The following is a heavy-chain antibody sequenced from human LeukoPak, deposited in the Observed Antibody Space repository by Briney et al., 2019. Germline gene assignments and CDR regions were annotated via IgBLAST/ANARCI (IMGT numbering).Heavy chain of an antibody. CDR2: INFDGSDT. CDR3: TRDRHDSGTYKGFL. V-gene: IGHV3-74*01. Sequence: GGSLRLSCAVSGFTFSDHWMHWVRQAPGKGLVWVSRINFDGSDTTYADSVKGRFTISRDNAKNTLYLQMNSLRAEDTAVYYCTRDRHDSGTYKGFLWGQGTLVTVSS. J-gene: IGHJ4*02. CDR1: GFTFSDHW. D-gene: IGHD3-22*01.